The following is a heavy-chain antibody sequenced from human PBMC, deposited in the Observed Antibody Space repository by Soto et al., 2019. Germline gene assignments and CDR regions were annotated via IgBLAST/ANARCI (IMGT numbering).Heavy chain of an antibody. V-gene: IGHV5-51*01. J-gene: IGHJ6*03. D-gene: IGHD4-17*01. Sequence: GESLKISCKGSGYSFTSYWIGWVRQMPGKGLEWMGIIYPGDSDTRYSPSFQGQVTISADKSISTAYLQWSSLKASDTAMYYCARVPQSYGDYVLGYYYYYMDVWGKGTTVTVSS. CDR2: IYPGDSDT. CDR3: ARVPQSYGDYVLGYYYYYMDV. CDR1: GYSFTSYW.